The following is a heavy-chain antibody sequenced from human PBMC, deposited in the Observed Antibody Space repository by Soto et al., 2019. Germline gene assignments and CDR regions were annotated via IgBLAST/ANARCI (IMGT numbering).Heavy chain of an antibody. CDR2: ISSSSSYI. CDR3: AGYYDSSGYYPFDY. J-gene: IGHJ4*02. D-gene: IGHD3-22*01. Sequence: GGSLRLSCAASGFTFSSYSMNWVRQAPGKGLEWVSSISSSSSYIYYADSVKGRFTISRDNAKNSLYLQMNSLRAEDTAVYYCAGYYDSSGYYPFDYRGQGTLVTVSS. V-gene: IGHV3-21*01. CDR1: GFTFSSYS.